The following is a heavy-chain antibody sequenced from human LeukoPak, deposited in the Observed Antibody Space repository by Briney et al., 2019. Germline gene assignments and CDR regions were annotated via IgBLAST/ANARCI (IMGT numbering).Heavy chain of an antibody. CDR2: IYYSART. CDR1: GDSISSGGYY. J-gene: IGHJ5*02. CDR3: ARTGDWLANWFDP. Sequence: SETLSLTCTVSGDSISSGGYYWSWIRQHPGKGLEWIGYIYYSARTYHNPSLKSRVTMSVDTSKNQFSLKLSSVTAADTAVYYCARTGDWLANWFDPWGQGTLVTVSS. D-gene: IGHD6-19*01. V-gene: IGHV4-31*03.